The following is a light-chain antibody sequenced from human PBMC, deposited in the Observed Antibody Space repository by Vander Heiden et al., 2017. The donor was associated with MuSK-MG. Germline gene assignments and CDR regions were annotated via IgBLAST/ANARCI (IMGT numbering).Light chain of an antibody. V-gene: IGKV1-5*03. CDR3: QQYNSFSQYT. Sequence: DIQMTQSPYTLSASVGDRVTITCRASQSISSWLAWYQHKPGKAPKRLIYKAASLESGVPSRFSGSGSGTEFTLTISSLQPDDFATYYCQQYNSFSQYTFGQGTKLEIK. CDR2: KAA. CDR1: QSISSW. J-gene: IGKJ2*01.